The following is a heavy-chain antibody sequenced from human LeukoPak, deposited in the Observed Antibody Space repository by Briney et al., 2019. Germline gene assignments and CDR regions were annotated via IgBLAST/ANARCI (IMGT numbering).Heavy chain of an antibody. CDR1: GVSNSRYY. J-gene: IGHJ4*02. CDR2: IYYSGST. D-gene: IGHD6-13*01. V-gene: IGHV4-59*08. Sequence: SETLSLTCTVSGVSNSRYYWSWIRQPPGKGLEWIGYIYYSGSTNYNPSLKRRVTISVDTSKNQFSLKLSSVTAADTAVYYCARHGVNGAAAGSVHFDYWGQGTLVTVSS. CDR3: ARHGVNGAAAGSVHFDY.